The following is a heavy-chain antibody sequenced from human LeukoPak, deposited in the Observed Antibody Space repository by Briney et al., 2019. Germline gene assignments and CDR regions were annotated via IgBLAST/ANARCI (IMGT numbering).Heavy chain of an antibody. CDR1: GFTFSRNW. D-gene: IGHD1-26*01. CDR3: ARVGSGNFLGAFDI. Sequence: GGSLRLSCAASGFTFSRNWMIWVRQAPGKRLEWVANINQDGSEKYYVDSVKGRFTISRDNAKNSLFLQMNSLRAEDTAVYYCARVGSGNFLGAFDIWGQGTMVTVSS. V-gene: IGHV3-7*03. J-gene: IGHJ3*02. CDR2: INQDGSEK.